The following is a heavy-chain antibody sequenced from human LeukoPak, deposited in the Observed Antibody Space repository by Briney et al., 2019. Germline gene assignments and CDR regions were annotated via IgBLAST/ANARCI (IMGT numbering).Heavy chain of an antibody. Sequence: ASVKVSCKASGYTFTGYYMHWVRQAPGQGLEWMGWINPNSGGTNYAQKFRGRVTMTRDTSISTAYMELSRLRSDDTAVYYCASLAMVRGVIDFDYWGQGTLVTVSS. CDR2: INPNSGGT. J-gene: IGHJ4*02. CDR1: GYTFTGYY. D-gene: IGHD3-10*01. V-gene: IGHV1-2*02. CDR3: ASLAMVRGVIDFDY.